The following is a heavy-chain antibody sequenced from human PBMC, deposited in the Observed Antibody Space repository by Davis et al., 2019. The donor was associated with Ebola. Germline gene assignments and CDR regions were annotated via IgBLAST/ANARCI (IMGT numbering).Heavy chain of an antibody. D-gene: IGHD2-2*01. CDR3: ARDPVPAAPRGDWYFDL. CDR1: GYTFTSYG. J-gene: IGHJ2*01. V-gene: IGHV1-18*01. CDR2: ISAYNGNT. Sequence: ASVNVSCKASGYTFTSYGISWVRQAPGQGLEWMGWISAYNGNTNYAQKLQGRVTMTTDTSTSTAYMELRSLRSDDTAVYYCARDPVPAAPRGDWYFDLWGRGTLVTVSS.